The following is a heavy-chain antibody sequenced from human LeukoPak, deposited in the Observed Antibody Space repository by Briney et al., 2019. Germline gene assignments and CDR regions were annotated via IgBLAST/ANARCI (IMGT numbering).Heavy chain of an antibody. CDR2: MNPNSGNT. V-gene: IGHV1-8*01. Sequence: VASVKVSCKASGYTFTSYDINWVRQAPGQGLEWMGWMNPNSGNTGYAQKFQGRVTMTRNTSISTAYMELSSLRSEDTAVYYCARGLSSSWAGYYYYYYMDVWGKGTTVTVSS. D-gene: IGHD6-13*01. CDR1: GYTFTSYD. J-gene: IGHJ6*03. CDR3: ARGLSSSWAGYYYYYYMDV.